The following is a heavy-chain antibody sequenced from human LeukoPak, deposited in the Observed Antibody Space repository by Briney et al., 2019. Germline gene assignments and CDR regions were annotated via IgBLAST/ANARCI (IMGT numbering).Heavy chain of an antibody. J-gene: IGHJ4*02. CDR2: INPNSGGT. CDR1: GYTFTGYY. V-gene: IGHV1-2*04. D-gene: IGHD6-13*01. CDR3: ARDLGRIAAAGRVTLGY. Sequence: GASVKVSCKASGYTFTGYYMHWVRQAPGQGLEWMGWINPNSGGTNYAQKFQGWVTMTRDTSISTAYMELSRLRSDDTAVYYCARDLGRIAAAGRVTLGYWGQGTLVTVSS.